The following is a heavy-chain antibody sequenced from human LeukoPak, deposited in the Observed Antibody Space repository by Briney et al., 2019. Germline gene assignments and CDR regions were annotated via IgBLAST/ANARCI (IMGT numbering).Heavy chain of an antibody. V-gene: IGHV1-2*02. CDR2: INPNSGGT. CDR1: GYTFTGYY. Sequence: GASVKVSCKASGYTFTGYYMHWVRQAPGQGLEWMGWINPNSGGTNYAQKFQGRVTMTRDTSISTAYMELSRLRSDDTAVYYCAREGLLGYCSSTSCSFDYWGQGTLVTVSS. CDR3: AREGLLGYCSSTSCSFDY. J-gene: IGHJ4*02. D-gene: IGHD2-2*03.